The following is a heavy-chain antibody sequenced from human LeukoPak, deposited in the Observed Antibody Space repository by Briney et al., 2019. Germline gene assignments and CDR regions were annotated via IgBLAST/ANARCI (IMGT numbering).Heavy chain of an antibody. CDR1: GFTFSSYW. Sequence: GGSLRLSCAASGFTFSSYWMSWVRQAPGKGLEWVANIKPDGSEKYYVDSVKGRFTISRDNAKNSLYVQMISLRAEDTAVYYCARDRYCSSGGCPLDYWGQGTLVTVSS. V-gene: IGHV3-7*01. CDR2: IKPDGSEK. D-gene: IGHD2-15*01. J-gene: IGHJ4*02. CDR3: ARDRYCSSGGCPLDY.